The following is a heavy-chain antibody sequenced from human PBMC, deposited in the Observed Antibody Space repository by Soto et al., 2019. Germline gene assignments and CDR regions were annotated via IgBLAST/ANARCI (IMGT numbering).Heavy chain of an antibody. CDR2: IIPIFGTA. CDR1: GGTFSSYA. Sequence: QVQLVQSGAEVKKPGSSVKVSCKASGGTFSSYAISWVRQAPGQGLEWMGGIIPIFGTANYAQKFQGRVTITADKSTGTAYMELRSLRSEDTAVYYCARSIVGATRGAFDIWGQGTMVTVSS. J-gene: IGHJ3*02. V-gene: IGHV1-69*06. CDR3: ARSIVGATRGAFDI. D-gene: IGHD1-26*01.